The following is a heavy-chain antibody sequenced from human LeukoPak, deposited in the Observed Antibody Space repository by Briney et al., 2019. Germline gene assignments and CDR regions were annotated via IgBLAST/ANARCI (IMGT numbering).Heavy chain of an antibody. V-gene: IGHV3-30*03. J-gene: IGHJ4*02. Sequence: GGSLRLSCAASGFTFSSYGMHWVRQAPGKGLEWVAVISYDGSNKYYADSVKGRFTISRDNSKNTLYLQMNSLRAEDTAVYYCATYYDFWSGQSGGYWGQGTLVTVSS. CDR1: GFTFSSYG. CDR2: ISYDGSNK. D-gene: IGHD3-3*01. CDR3: ATYYDFWSGQSGGY.